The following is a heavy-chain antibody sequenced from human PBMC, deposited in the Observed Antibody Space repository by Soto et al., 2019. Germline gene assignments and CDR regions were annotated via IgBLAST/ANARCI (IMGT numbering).Heavy chain of an antibody. J-gene: IGHJ5*02. D-gene: IGHD3-22*01. V-gene: IGHV4-31*03. Sequence: SETLSLTCTVSGGSISSGGYYWSWIRQHPGKGLEWIGYSYYSGITYYNPSLKSRVIISRDTSKNQFSLELSSVTAADTAVYYCARGYSSGYLGNWFDPWGQGSPVTVS. CDR2: SYYSGIT. CDR3: ARGYSSGYLGNWFDP. CDR1: GGSISSGGYY.